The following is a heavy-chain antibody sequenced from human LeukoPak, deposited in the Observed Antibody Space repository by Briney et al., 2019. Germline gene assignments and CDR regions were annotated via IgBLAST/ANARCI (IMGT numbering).Heavy chain of an antibody. CDR1: GFTFSNYA. J-gene: IGHJ4*02. CDR3: ARPPSYFGSARYYFDS. V-gene: IGHV3-64*01. Sequence: GGSLRLSCAASGFTFSNYAMHWVRQAPGKGLEYVSAISASGSSTYYANSVKGRFTFSRDNSKNTLYLQVGSLTVEDMAVYYCARPPSYFGSARYYFDSWGRGTLVTVSS. D-gene: IGHD3-10*01. CDR2: ISASGSST.